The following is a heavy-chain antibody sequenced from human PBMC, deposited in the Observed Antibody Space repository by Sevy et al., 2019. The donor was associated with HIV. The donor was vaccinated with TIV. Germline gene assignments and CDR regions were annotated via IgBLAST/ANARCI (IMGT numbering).Heavy chain of an antibody. CDR2: INPSGGST. CDR3: VRGGFGQWLTFVPYYYYGMDV. D-gene: IGHD6-19*01. CDR1: GYTFTSYY. Sequence: ASVKVSCKASGYTFTSYYMHWVRQAPGQGLEWMGIINPSGGSTSYAQKFQGRVTMTRDTSTSTVYMELSSLRSEDTAVYYCVRGGFGQWLTFVPYYYYGMDVWGQGTTVTVSS. V-gene: IGHV1-46*01. J-gene: IGHJ6*02.